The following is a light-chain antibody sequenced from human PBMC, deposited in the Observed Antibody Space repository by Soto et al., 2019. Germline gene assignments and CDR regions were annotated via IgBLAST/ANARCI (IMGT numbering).Light chain of an antibody. CDR3: AAYTTSSTLV. Sequence: QSALTQPASVSGSPGQSITISCAGTSADVGAFDYVSWYQHHPGKVPKLMIYDVSDRPSGVSTRFSGSKSANMASLTISGLQADDEAGYYCAAYTTSSTLVFGGGTKVTVL. J-gene: IGLJ2*01. CDR1: SADVGAFDY. V-gene: IGLV2-14*03. CDR2: DVS.